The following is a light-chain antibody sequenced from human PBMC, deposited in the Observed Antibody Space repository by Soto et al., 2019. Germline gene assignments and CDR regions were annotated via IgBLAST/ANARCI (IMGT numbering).Light chain of an antibody. V-gene: IGLV1-40*01. J-gene: IGLJ3*02. CDR2: GNN. Sequence: QSVLTQPLSVSGAPGQRVTISCTGSSSNIGAGYDVHWYHQLPGTAPKLLIYGNNNRPSGVPDRFSGSRSGTSASLAITGLQAEDEADYYCQSYDSSLSVWVFGGGTKLTVL. CDR1: SSNIGAGYD. CDR3: QSYDSSLSVWV.